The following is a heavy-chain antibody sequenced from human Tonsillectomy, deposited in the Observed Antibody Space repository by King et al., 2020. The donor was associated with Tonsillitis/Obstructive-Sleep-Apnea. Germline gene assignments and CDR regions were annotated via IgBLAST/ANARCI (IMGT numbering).Heavy chain of an antibody. V-gene: IGHV1-3*01. CDR1: GYSFTSYA. CDR2: INAGNGNT. Sequence: QLVQSGAEVKKPGASVKVSCKASGYSFTSYALHWVRQAPGQRLEWMGWINAGNGNTKYSQKFQGRVTITRDTSASTAYMEVSSLRSEDTAVYYCVGRLEDDAFDIWGQGTMVTVSS. J-gene: IGHJ3*02. CDR3: VGRLEDDAFDI. D-gene: IGHD5-24*01.